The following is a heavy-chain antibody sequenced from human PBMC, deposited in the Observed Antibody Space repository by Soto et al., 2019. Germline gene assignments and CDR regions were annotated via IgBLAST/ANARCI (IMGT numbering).Heavy chain of an antibody. CDR3: ARSLWSYSSSSYHFDY. CDR1: GGTFSSYA. D-gene: IGHD6-6*01. CDR2: IIPIFGTA. Sequence: QVQLVQSGAEVKKPGSSVKVPCKASGGTFSSYAISWVRQAPGQGLEWMGGIIPIFGTANYAQKFQGRVTITPDESTSTAYMELSSLRSEDTAVYYCARSLWSYSSSSYHFDYWGQGTLVTVSS. V-gene: IGHV1-69*01. J-gene: IGHJ4*02.